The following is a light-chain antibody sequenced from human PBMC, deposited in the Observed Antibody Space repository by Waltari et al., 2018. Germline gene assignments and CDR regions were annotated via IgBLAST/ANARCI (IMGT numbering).Light chain of an antibody. CDR3: YSKDTDGGSQGK. J-gene: IGLJ2*01. CDR1: GFPNQS. CDR2: DDN. Sequence: YDLTQPPSVSVSPGQTAATPCSGDGFPNQSPFWYQQKAGQAPVLVMYDDNKRPPGIPGRFSGSSAGTVATLTITGAQVDDEADYYCYSKDTDGGSQGKIGGGTKLTVL. V-gene: IGLV3-10*01.